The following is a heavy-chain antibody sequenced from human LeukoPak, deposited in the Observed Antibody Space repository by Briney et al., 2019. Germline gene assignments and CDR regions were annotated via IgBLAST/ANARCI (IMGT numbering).Heavy chain of an antibody. CDR3: ARPFSYSMDV. J-gene: IGHJ6*03. Sequence: SETLSLTCAVYGGSFSGYFWSWIRQPPGKGLEWVGEIHHTGSTNYNPSLKSRVTIYVGKSRNQFSLDLTSVTAADTAVYFCARPFSYSMDVWGKGTTVIVSS. V-gene: IGHV4-34*01. CDR2: IHHTGST. CDR1: GGSFSGYF.